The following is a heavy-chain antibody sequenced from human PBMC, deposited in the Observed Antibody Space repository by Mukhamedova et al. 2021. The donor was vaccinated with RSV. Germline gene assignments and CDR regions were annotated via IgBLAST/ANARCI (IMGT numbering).Heavy chain of an antibody. Sequence: LQGRVTMTTDTSTSTAYMELRSLRSDDTAVYYCARDLAVAGTRIDYWGQGTLVTVSS. D-gene: IGHD6-19*01. J-gene: IGHJ4*02. V-gene: IGHV1-18*01. CDR3: ARDLAVAGTRIDY.